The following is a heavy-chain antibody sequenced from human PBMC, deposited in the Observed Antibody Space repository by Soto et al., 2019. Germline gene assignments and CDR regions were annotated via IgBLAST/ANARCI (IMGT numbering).Heavy chain of an antibody. CDR2: IYHSGST. D-gene: IGHD3-9*01. J-gene: IGHJ6*02. V-gene: IGHV4-4*02. CDR1: GGPISSSNW. CDR3: ARDGLRYFDWLPRDYYGMDV. Sequence: KPSETLSLTCAVSGGPISSSNWWSWVRQPPGKGLEWIGEIYHSGSTNYNPSLKSRVTISVDKSKNQFSLKLSSVTAADTAVYYCARDGLRYFDWLPRDYYGMDVWGQGTTVTVSS.